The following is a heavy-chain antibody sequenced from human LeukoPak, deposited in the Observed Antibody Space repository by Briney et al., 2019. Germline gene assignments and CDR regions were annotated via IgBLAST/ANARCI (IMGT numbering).Heavy chain of an antibody. D-gene: IGHD5-18*01. Sequence: GASVKVSCKASGYTFTSYAMHWVRQAPGQGLEWMGWINPNSGGTNYAQKFQGRVTMTRDTSISTAYMELSRLRSDDTAVYYCVRDPGSGYSFLYYFDYWGQGTLVTVSS. V-gene: IGHV1-2*02. J-gene: IGHJ4*02. CDR1: GYTFTSYA. CDR2: INPNSGGT. CDR3: VRDPGSGYSFLYYFDY.